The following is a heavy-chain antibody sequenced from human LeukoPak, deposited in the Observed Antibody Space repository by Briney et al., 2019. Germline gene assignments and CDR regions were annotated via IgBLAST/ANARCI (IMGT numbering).Heavy chain of an antibody. CDR1: GGTFSSYA. D-gene: IGHD6-13*01. V-gene: IGHV1-69*13. CDR3: ARDLDSSSWYGYYYYYGMDV. J-gene: IGHJ6*02. CDR2: IIPIFGTA. Sequence: GASVKVSCKASGGTFSSYAISWVRQAPGQGLEWMGGIIPIFGTANYAQKFQGRVTITADESTSTAYMELSSLRSEDTAVYYCARDLDSSSWYGYYYYYGMDVWGQGTTVTVSS.